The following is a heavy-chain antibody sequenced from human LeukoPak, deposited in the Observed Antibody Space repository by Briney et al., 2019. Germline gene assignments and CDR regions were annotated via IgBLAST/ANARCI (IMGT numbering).Heavy chain of an antibody. D-gene: IGHD2-21*01. J-gene: IGHJ4*02. CDR1: GFTFSSYS. CDR3: AKGNPPHLWGVDYLDY. Sequence: PGGSLRLSCAASGFTFSSYSMNWVRQAPGKGLEWISYISTGSSTIYYADSVKGRFTISRDNSKNTLYLQMNSLRAEDTAVYYCAKGNPPHLWGVDYLDYWGQGTLVTVSS. CDR2: ISTGSSTI. V-gene: IGHV3-48*01.